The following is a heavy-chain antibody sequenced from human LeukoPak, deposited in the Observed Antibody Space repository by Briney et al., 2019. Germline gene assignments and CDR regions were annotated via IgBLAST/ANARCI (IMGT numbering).Heavy chain of an antibody. Sequence: SETLSLTCTVSGGSISGTTYFWGWIRQPPGKGLEWIGSIYYSGSTYYNPSLKSRVTISVDTSKNQFSLKLSSVTAADTAVYYCARHYNTWLPYWGQGTLATVSS. CDR2: IYYSGST. J-gene: IGHJ4*02. D-gene: IGHD1-1*01. CDR1: GGSISGTTYF. V-gene: IGHV4-39*01. CDR3: ARHYNTWLPY.